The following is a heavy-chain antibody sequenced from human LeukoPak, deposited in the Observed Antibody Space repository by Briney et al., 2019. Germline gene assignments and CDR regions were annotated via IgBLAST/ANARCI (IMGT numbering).Heavy chain of an antibody. V-gene: IGHV3-48*01. J-gene: IGHJ6*03. CDR2: ISSSSSTI. CDR1: GFTFSSYS. CDR3: AKVVPGNYYYYMDV. Sequence: GGSLRLSCAASGFTFSSYSMNWVRQAPGKGLEWVSYISSSSSTIYYADSVKGRFTISRDNSKNTLYLQMNSLRAEDTAVYYCAKVVPGNYYYYMDVWGKGTTVTISS. D-gene: IGHD1-14*01.